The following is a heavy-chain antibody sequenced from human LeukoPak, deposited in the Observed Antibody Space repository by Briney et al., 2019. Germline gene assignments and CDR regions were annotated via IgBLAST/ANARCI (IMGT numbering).Heavy chain of an antibody. D-gene: IGHD6-19*01. Sequence: GRSLRLSCAASGFTFSSYAMHWVRQAPGKGLEWVAVISYDGSNKYYADSVKGRFTISRDNSKNTLYLQMNSLRAEDTAVYYCALLPGYSSGWRPFDYWGQGTLATVSS. V-gene: IGHV3-30-3*01. CDR1: GFTFSSYA. CDR2: ISYDGSNK. CDR3: ALLPGYSSGWRPFDY. J-gene: IGHJ4*02.